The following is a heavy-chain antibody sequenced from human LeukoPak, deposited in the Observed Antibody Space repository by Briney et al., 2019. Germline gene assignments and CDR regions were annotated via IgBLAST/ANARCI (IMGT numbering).Heavy chain of an antibody. CDR1: GFTFSSYD. V-gene: IGHV3-30-3*01. CDR2: ISYDGSNK. CDR3: AKDSERWQFSLHDY. J-gene: IGHJ4*02. D-gene: IGHD5-24*01. Sequence: GGSLRLSCAASGFTFSSYDMHWVRQAPGKGLEWVAVISYDGSNKYYADSVKGRFTISRDNSKNTLYLQMNSLRAEDTAVYYCAKDSERWQFSLHDYWGQGTLVTVSS.